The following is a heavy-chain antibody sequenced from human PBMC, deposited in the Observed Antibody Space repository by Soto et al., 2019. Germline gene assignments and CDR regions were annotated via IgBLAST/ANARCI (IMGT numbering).Heavy chain of an antibody. CDR1: GGSISSGDYY. J-gene: IGHJ4*02. Sequence: TLSLTCTVSGGSISSGDYYWSWIRQPPVKGLEWIGYIYYSGSTYYNPSLKSRVTISVDTSKNQFSLKLSSVTAADTAVYYCARRRNRVGAPFDYWGQGTLVTVSS. V-gene: IGHV4-30-4*01. CDR2: IYYSGST. D-gene: IGHD1-26*01. CDR3: ARRRNRVGAPFDY.